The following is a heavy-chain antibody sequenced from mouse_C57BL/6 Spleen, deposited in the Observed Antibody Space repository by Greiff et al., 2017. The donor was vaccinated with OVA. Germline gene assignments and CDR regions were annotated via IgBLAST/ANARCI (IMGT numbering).Heavy chain of an antibody. CDR2: IYPGSGNT. CDR3: AREGWLLLWYFDV. J-gene: IGHJ1*03. D-gene: IGHD2-3*01. CDR1: GYTFTDYY. V-gene: IGHV1-76*01. Sequence: VQLQQSGAELVRPGASVKLSCKASGYTFTDYYINWVKQRPGQGLEWIARIYPGSGNTYYNEKFKGKATLTAEKSSSTAYMQLSSLTSEDSAVYFCAREGWLLLWYFDVWGTGTTVTVSS.